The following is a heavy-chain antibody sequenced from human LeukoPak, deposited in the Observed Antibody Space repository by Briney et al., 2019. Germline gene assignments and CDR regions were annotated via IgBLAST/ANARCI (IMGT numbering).Heavy chain of an antibody. J-gene: IGHJ4*01. Sequence: GASVKGSCKASGYTFTNYYMHSVRETPGHGLEWMGIINPSGGSTSYAQKFQGRVTMTPDTSTSTVYMGLSSLRSEDTAVYNCARDSLFSGSFGVPGYCGQGTPVTASS. CDR1: GYTFTNYY. CDR2: INPSGGST. CDR3: ARDSLFSGSFGVPGY. D-gene: IGHD1-26*01. V-gene: IGHV1-46*01.